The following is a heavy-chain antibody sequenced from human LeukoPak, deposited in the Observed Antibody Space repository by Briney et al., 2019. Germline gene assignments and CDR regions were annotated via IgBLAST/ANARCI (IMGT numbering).Heavy chain of an antibody. Sequence: PSETLSLTCSVSGDSIRSFYWSWIRQVPGKGLEWIGYISYRGSNDSNPSLQSRVTISGDTSKNQLSLRLSSVTAADTAVYYCARRAVVVLSPEWYFDLWGRGTPVTVSS. D-gene: IGHD2-15*01. J-gene: IGHJ2*01. CDR3: ARRAVVVLSPEWYFDL. CDR1: GDSIRSFY. V-gene: IGHV4-59*08. CDR2: ISYRGSN.